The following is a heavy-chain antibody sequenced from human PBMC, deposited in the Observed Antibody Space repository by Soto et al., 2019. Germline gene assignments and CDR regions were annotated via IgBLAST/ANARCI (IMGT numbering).Heavy chain of an antibody. CDR2: IYYSGST. CDR1: GGSISSYY. D-gene: IGHD6-19*01. J-gene: IGHJ4*02. V-gene: IGHV4-59*08. Sequence: QVQLQESGPGLVKPSETLSLTCTVSGGSISSYYWSWIRQPPGKGLEWIGYIYYSGSTNYNPSLKSRVTISVDTSKNQFSLKLSSVTAADTAVYYCARHRAGTLDYWGQGTLVTVSS. CDR3: ARHRAGTLDY.